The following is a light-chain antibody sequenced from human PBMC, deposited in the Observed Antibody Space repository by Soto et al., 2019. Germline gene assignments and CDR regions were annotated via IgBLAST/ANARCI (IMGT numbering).Light chain of an antibody. Sequence: EIVLTQSPGTLSFSPGERDTLSCRASQSVSRNFIAWYQQKPGQAPRLLIYGASTRATGSPDRFSGSGSGTDFTLTINRLEPEDFSVYHCQLYGDSGITFGGGTKVEIK. J-gene: IGKJ4*01. V-gene: IGKV3-20*01. CDR3: QLYGDSGIT. CDR1: QSVSRNF. CDR2: GAS.